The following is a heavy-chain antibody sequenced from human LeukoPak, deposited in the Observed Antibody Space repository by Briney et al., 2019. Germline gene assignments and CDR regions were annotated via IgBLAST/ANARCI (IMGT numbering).Heavy chain of an antibody. J-gene: IGHJ4*02. D-gene: IGHD2-2*02. Sequence: ASVKVSCKASGYTFTSYDINWVRQATGQGLEWMGWMNPNSGNTGYAQKFQGRVTITRNTSISTAYMELSSLRSEDTAVYYCARGGYCSSTSCYKGADYWGQGTLVTVSS. V-gene: IGHV1-8*03. CDR2: MNPNSGNT. CDR1: GYTFTSYD. CDR3: ARGGYCSSTSCYKGADY.